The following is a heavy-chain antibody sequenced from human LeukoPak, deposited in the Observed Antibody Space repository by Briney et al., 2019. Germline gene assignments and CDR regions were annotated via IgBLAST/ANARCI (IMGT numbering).Heavy chain of an antibody. CDR3: ARVLSSSSSYYGMDV. D-gene: IGHD6-13*01. CDR2: IYYSGST. Sequence: SETLSLTCTVSAGSISSYYWSWIRQPPGKGLEWIGYIYYSGSTNYNPSLKSRVTISVDTSKNQFSLKLSSVTAADTAVYYCARVLSSSSSYYGMDVWGQGTTVTVSS. J-gene: IGHJ6*02. V-gene: IGHV4-59*01. CDR1: AGSISSYY.